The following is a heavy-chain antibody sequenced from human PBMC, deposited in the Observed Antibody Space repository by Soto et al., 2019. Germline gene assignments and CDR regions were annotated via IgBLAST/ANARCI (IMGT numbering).Heavy chain of an antibody. J-gene: IGHJ4*02. CDR3: AKXPGYYYDSTGYHFDY. V-gene: IGHV3-23*01. Sequence: PGGSLRLSCAASECTFSNYAMSCVRQAPGKGLEWVSAISYGGGTTYYADSVKGRFTISRDNSKNTLYLQMNSLRAEDTAVYYCAKXPGYYYDSTGYHFDYWGQGTLVTVS. D-gene: IGHD3-22*01. CDR1: ECTFSNYA. CDR2: ISYGGGTT.